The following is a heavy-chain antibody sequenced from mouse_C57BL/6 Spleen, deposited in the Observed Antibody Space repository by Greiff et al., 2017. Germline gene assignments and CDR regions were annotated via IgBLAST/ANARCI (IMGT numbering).Heavy chain of an antibody. CDR3: ARGGNYGNYDYYAMDY. Sequence: VQLQQSGAELMKPGASVKLSCKATGYTFTGYWIEWVKQRPGHGLEWIGENLPGSGSTNYNEKFKGKATFTADTSSNTAYMQLSSLTTEDSAIYYCARGGNYGNYDYYAMDYWGQGTSVTVSS. CDR2: NLPGSGST. V-gene: IGHV1-9*01. D-gene: IGHD2-1*01. CDR1: GYTFTGYW. J-gene: IGHJ4*01.